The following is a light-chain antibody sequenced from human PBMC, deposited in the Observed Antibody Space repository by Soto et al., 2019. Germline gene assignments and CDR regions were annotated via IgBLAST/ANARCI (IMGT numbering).Light chain of an antibody. Sequence: QSALTQPASVSGSPGQPITIPCPETTSDVGGYNYVSWYQQHPGKAPKLMISTVSNRPSGVSNRFSGSTSGNTASLTISGLQAEDEADYYCSSYTSSSTTFLFGTGTKLTVL. CDR2: TVS. V-gene: IGLV2-14*01. J-gene: IGLJ1*01. CDR3: SSYTSSSTTFL. CDR1: TSDVGGYNY.